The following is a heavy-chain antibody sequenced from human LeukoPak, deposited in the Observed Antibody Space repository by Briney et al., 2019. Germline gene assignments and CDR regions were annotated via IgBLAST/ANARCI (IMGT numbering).Heavy chain of an antibody. Sequence: GGXLRLSCAASGFTFSSYEMNWVGQAQGKGLEWVSYISSSGSTIYYAVSVKGRFTISRDNAKNSLYLQMNSLRAEDTAVYYCARGIYSYDLWGQGTLVTVSS. V-gene: IGHV3-48*03. CDR1: GFTFSSYE. J-gene: IGHJ4*02. CDR3: ARGIYSYDL. D-gene: IGHD5-18*01. CDR2: ISSSGSTI.